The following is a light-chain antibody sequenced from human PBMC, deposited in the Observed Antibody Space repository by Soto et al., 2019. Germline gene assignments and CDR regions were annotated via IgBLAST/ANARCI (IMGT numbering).Light chain of an antibody. J-gene: IGLJ2*01. CDR3: QTWGTS. V-gene: IGLV4-69*01. CDR1: SGHSSYA. Sequence: QSVLTQSPSASASLGASVKLTCTLSSGHSSYAIAWHQQQPEKGPRYLMKLNSDGSHSKGDGIPDRFSGSSSGAERYLTISSLQSGDEADYYCQTWGTSFGGGTKLTVL. CDR2: LNSDGSH.